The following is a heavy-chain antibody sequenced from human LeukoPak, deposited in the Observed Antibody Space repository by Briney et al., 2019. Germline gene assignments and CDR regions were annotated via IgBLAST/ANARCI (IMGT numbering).Heavy chain of an antibody. D-gene: IGHD1-14*01. Sequence: GASLRLSCAASGFTFSSYSMNWVRQAPGKGLEWVSYISSSNSTIYYADSVKGRFTISRDNAKNSLYLQMNSLRAEDTAVYYCASSENPLRPDYFDYWGQGTLVTVSS. CDR1: GFTFSSYS. CDR2: ISSSNSTI. J-gene: IGHJ4*02. V-gene: IGHV3-48*01. CDR3: ASSENPLRPDYFDY.